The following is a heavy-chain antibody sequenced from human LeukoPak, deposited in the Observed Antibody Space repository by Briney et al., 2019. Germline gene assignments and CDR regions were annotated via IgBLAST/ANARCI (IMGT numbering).Heavy chain of an antibody. CDR1: GFSFSSYS. J-gene: IGHJ4*02. CDR3: ARHWLGDY. V-gene: IGHV3-48*01. D-gene: IGHD3-9*01. Sequence: GGSLRLSCAASGFSFSSYSMNWVRQAPGKGLECVSYISSSGTTTYYADSVKGRFTISRDSAKNSLYPQMNSLRAEDTAVYYCARHWLGDYWGQGTLVTVPS. CDR2: ISSSGTTT.